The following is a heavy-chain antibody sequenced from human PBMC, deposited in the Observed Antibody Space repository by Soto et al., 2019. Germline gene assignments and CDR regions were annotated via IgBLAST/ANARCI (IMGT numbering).Heavy chain of an antibody. CDR3: AVGGTYLSMDV. V-gene: IGHV1-46*01. J-gene: IGHJ6*02. D-gene: IGHD1-1*01. CDR2: INPDGGGT. Sequence: QVQLVQSGAEGKKPGASVKVSCKASGYTFTSYYMHWVRLAPGQGLEWMGIINPDGGGTSYAQQFQGRVIMTRDTSTSTVYMEMSSLRSEDTAVYYCAVGGTYLSMDVWGQGTTVTVSS. CDR1: GYTFTSYY.